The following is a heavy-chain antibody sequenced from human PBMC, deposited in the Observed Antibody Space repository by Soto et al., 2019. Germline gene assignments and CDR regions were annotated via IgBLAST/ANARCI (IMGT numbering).Heavy chain of an antibody. CDR2: IYYSGST. CDR1: GGSISSSSYY. J-gene: IGHJ4*02. V-gene: IGHV4-39*01. CDR3: ASERDSSSWYGTTFEGY. Sequence: QLQLQESGPGLVKPSETLSLTCTVSGGSISSSSYYWGWIRQPPGQGLEWIGSIYYSGSTYYNPSFKSRVTISVDTSKNQVSLKLSSVTAADTAVYYCASERDSSSWYGTTFEGYWGQGTLVTVSS. D-gene: IGHD6-13*01.